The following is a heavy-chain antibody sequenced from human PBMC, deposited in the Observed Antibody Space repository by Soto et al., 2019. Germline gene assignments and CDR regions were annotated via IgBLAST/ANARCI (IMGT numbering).Heavy chain of an antibody. CDR3: ARGFIAAARPFDY. CDR1: GGSFSGYY. V-gene: IGHV4-34*01. CDR2: INHSGST. J-gene: IGHJ4*02. Sequence: PSETLSLTCAVYGGSFSGYYWTWIRQPPGTGLEWIGEINHSGSTNYNPSLKSRVTISVDTSKNQFSLKLSSVTSADTAVYYCARGFIAAARPFDYWGQGTLVTSPQ. D-gene: IGHD6-13*01.